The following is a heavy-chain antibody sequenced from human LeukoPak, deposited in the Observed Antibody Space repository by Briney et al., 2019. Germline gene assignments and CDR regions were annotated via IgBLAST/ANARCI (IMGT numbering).Heavy chain of an antibody. D-gene: IGHD2-21*01. CDR1: GYTFTDHY. Sequence: ASVKVSCKASGYTFTDHYMHWVRQAPGQGLEWMGWVIPNSGGTHYAQNFQGRVTMTRDTSISTAYLELSRLTSDDTAVYYCASGGADFNYWGQGALVTVSS. CDR3: ASGGADFNY. J-gene: IGHJ4*02. V-gene: IGHV1-2*02. CDR2: VIPNSGGT.